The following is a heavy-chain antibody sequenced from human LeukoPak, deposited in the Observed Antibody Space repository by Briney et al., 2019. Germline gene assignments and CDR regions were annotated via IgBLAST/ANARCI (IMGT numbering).Heavy chain of an antibody. CDR1: GYTFTSYD. CDR3: ARVPVVLWSGSDAAFDI. J-gene: IGHJ3*02. V-gene: IGHV1-8*01. D-gene: IGHD3-3*01. Sequence: ASVKVSCKASGYTFTSYDINWVRQANGQGLERMGGMNPNSGNRGYAKKFHGRVTMTRNTSISTAYMELSSLRSEDTAVYYCARVPVVLWSGSDAAFDIWGQGTMVTVSS. CDR2: MNPNSGNR.